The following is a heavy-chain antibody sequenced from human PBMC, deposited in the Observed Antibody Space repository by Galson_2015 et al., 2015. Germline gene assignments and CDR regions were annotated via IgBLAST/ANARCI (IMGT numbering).Heavy chain of an antibody. CDR1: SFSSSDYY. V-gene: IGHV4-39*01. Sequence: SFSSSDYYWGWIRQPPGKGLEWIGSIYSGGITYYNPSLKSRVTISVDTSKNQFSLRVTSMTAADTAVYYCARLTPPRYFDLWGRGTLVIVSS. CDR2: IYSGGIT. CDR3: ARLTPPRYFDL. J-gene: IGHJ2*01.